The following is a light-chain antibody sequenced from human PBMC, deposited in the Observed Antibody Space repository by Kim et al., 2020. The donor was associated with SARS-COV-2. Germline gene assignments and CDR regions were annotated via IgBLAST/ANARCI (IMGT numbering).Light chain of an antibody. CDR2: GAS. V-gene: IGKV3-15*01. CDR1: QSVRSD. CDR3: QQYNNWPLT. Sequence: EIVMTQSPATLSVSPGERATLSCRASQSVRSDLAWYQQKPGQTPRLLIYGASTRATGVPARFSGSGSGTEFTLTISSLQSEDFAGYYCQQYNNWPLTFGGGTKLEI. J-gene: IGKJ4*01.